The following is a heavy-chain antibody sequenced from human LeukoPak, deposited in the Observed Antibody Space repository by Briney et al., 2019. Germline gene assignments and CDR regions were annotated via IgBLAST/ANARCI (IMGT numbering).Heavy chain of an antibody. CDR3: ARRRLGYCSSISCYDLHYFDY. D-gene: IGHD2-2*01. CDR2: INAGNGNT. Sequence: ASVKVSCKASGYTFTSYAMHWVRQAPGQRLEWMGWINAGNGNTKYSQKFQGRVTITRDTSASTACMELSSLRSEDTAVYYCARRRLGYCSSISCYDLHYFDYWGQGTLVTVSS. V-gene: IGHV1-3*01. J-gene: IGHJ4*02. CDR1: GYTFTSYA.